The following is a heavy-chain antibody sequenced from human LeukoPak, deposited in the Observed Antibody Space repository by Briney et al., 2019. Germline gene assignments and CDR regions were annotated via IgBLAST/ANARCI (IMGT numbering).Heavy chain of an antibody. D-gene: IGHD3-10*01. CDR1: GYTFTSYG. J-gene: IGHJ4*02. CDR2: IIPILGIA. V-gene: IGHV1-69*04. Sequence: GASVKVSCKASGYTFTSYGISWVRQAPGQGLEWMGRIIPILGIANYAQKFQGRVTITADKSTSTACMELSSLRSEDTAVYYCAREGEIPRGNDYWGQGTLVTVSS. CDR3: AREGEIPRGNDY.